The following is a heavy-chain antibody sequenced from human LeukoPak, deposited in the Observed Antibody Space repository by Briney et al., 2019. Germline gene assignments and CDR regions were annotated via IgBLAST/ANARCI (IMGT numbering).Heavy chain of an antibody. Sequence: GGSLRLSCAASGFTFSSYGMHWVRQAPGKGLEWVAFIRHDGSNYYADSVKGRFTISRDNSKNTLYLQMNSLRAEDTAVYYCAKDPLSYYDFWSGGIDYWGQGTLVTVSS. J-gene: IGHJ4*02. CDR2: IRHDGSN. V-gene: IGHV3-30*02. CDR1: GFTFSSYG. D-gene: IGHD3-3*01. CDR3: AKDPLSYYDFWSGGIDY.